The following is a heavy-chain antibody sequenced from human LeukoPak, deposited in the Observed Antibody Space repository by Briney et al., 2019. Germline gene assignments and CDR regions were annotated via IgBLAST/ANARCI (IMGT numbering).Heavy chain of an antibody. V-gene: IGHV4-39*07. CDR1: GGSISSSSYY. Sequence: PSETLSLTCTVSGGSISSSSYYWGWIRQPPGKGLEWIGSIYYSGSTYYNPSLKSRVTISVDTSKNQFSLKLSSVTAADTAVYYCARRHTGGYYYGSGSYPRQVDYWGQGTLVTVSS. CDR2: IYYSGST. D-gene: IGHD3-10*01. J-gene: IGHJ4*02. CDR3: ARRHTGGYYYGSGSYPRQVDY.